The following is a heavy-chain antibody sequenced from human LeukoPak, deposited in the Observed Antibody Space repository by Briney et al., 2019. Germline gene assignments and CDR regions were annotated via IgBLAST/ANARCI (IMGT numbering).Heavy chain of an antibody. D-gene: IGHD5-24*01. CDR2: FDPEDGET. CDR1: GYTLTELS. V-gene: IGHV1-24*01. CDR3: ARDAEMATSYDAFDI. J-gene: IGHJ3*02. Sequence: ASVKVSCKVSGYTLTELSMHWVRQAPGKGLEWMGGFDPEDGETIYAQKFQGRATMTEDTSTDTAYMELSRLRSDDTAVYYCARDAEMATSYDAFDIWGQGTMVTVSS.